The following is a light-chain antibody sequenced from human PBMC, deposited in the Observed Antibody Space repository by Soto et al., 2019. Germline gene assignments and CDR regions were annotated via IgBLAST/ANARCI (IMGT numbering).Light chain of an antibody. J-gene: IGLJ2*01. CDR3: AAWDESLNGVV. CDR2: YDD. CDR1: RSNVGNNA. V-gene: IGLV1-36*01. Sequence: QLVLTQPPSVSEAPRQRVTISCSGSRSNVGNNAVNWYQQVPGKAPRLLIYYDDLLPSGVSDRFSGSKSGTSASLAISGLQSEDEADYYCAAWDESLNGVVFGGGTKLTVL.